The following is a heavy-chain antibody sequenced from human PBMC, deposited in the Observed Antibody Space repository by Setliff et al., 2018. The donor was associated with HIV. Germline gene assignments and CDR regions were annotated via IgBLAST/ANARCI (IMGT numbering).Heavy chain of an antibody. V-gene: IGHV4-34*01. CDR2: INNSGST. J-gene: IGHJ3*01. CDR3: ARAISFDFPSGLKGTFDV. CDR1: GGSFSGYY. Sequence: NPSETLSLTCAVYGGSFSGYYWSWIRQPPGKGLEWIAEINNSGSTNYNPSLKSRVTVSVDTSKNQFSLELQSMTAADTAMYYCARAISFDFPSGLKGTFDVWGLGTMVTVSS. D-gene: IGHD3-16*01.